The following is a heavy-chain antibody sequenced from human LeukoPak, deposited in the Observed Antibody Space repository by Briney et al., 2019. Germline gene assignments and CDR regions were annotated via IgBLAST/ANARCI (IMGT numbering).Heavy chain of an antibody. CDR1: GYSFTSYW. J-gene: IGHJ3*02. D-gene: IGHD3-10*01. CDR2: IYPGDSDT. V-gene: IGHV5-51*01. Sequence: KPGESLKISCKGSGYSFTSYWIGWVRQMPGKGLEWMGIIYPGDSDTRYSPSFQGQVTISADKSTSPAYLQWSSLKASDTAMYYCARHEVVRGVIIVPAFDIWGQGTMVTVSS. CDR3: ARHEVVRGVIIVPAFDI.